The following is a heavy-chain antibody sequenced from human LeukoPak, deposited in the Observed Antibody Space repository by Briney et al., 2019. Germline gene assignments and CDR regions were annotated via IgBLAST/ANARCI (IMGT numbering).Heavy chain of an antibody. J-gene: IGHJ5*02. CDR2: IIPIFGTA. D-gene: IGHD3-22*01. CDR3: ARVGDSSLFDP. V-gene: IGHV1-69*13. Sequence: VASVKVSCKASGGTFSSYAISWVRQAPGQGLEWMGGIIPIFGTANYAQKFQGRVTITADESTSTAYMELCSLRSEDTAVYYCARVGDSSLFDPWGQGTLVTVSS. CDR1: GGTFSSYA.